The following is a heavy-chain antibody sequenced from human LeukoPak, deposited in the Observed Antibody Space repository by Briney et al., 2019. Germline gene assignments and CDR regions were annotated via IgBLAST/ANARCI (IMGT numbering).Heavy chain of an antibody. J-gene: IGHJ5*02. V-gene: IGHV5-51*01. CDR2: IYPGDSEI. D-gene: IGHD1-14*01. CDR1: GYSFTSYW. Sequence: GESLKISCKGSGYSFTSYWIAWVRQMPGKGLEWMGIIYPGDSEIRYSPSFQGQVTISADKSISAAYLQWRSLKTSDTAMYYCARRPSGGTTWFDPWGQGTLVTVSS. CDR3: ARRPSGGTTWFDP.